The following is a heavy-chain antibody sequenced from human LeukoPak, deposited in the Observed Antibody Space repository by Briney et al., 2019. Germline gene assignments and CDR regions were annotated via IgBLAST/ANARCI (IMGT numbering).Heavy chain of an antibody. V-gene: IGHV3-33*05. J-gene: IGHJ2*01. D-gene: IGHD3-10*01. CDR3: ARGPWASGTQITSLDL. CDR1: GFTFSAYG. CDR2: TSYDGSNK. Sequence: GGSLRLSCAASGFTFSAYGMHWVRQAPGKGLEWVAVTSYDGSNKYYADSVKGRFTISRDNSKNTLDLQMNSLRAEDMAVYYCARGPWASGTQITSLDLWGRGTLVTVSS.